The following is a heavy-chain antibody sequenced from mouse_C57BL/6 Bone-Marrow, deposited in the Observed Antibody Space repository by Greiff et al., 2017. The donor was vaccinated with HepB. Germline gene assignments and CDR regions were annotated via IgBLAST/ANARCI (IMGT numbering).Heavy chain of an antibody. CDR3: ARHRPPVTTNYAMDY. Sequence: EVKLMESGGDLVKPGGSLKLSCAASGFTFSSYGMSWVRQTPDKRLEWVATISSGGSYTYYPDSVKGRFTLSRDNAKNTLYLQMSSLKSEDTAMYYCARHRPPVTTNYAMDYWGQGTSVTVSS. CDR2: ISSGGSYT. V-gene: IGHV5-6*01. J-gene: IGHJ4*01. D-gene: IGHD1-1*01. CDR1: GFTFSSYG.